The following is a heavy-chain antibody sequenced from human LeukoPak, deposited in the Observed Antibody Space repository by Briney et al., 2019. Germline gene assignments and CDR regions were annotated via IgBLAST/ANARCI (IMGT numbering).Heavy chain of an antibody. CDR3: ARDQDGYNTFDY. Sequence: GGSLRLSCAASGFTFSDYYMSWIRQAPGKGLEWVSYISNSGNTRYYADSVKGRFTISRDNSKNSLYLRMNSLRAEDTAVYYCARDQDGYNTFDYWGQGTLVTVSS. CDR1: GFTFSDYY. CDR2: ISNSGNTR. D-gene: IGHD5-24*01. V-gene: IGHV3-11*04. J-gene: IGHJ4*02.